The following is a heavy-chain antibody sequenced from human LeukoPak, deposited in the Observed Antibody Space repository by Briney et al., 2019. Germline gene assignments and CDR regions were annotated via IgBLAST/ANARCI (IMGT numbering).Heavy chain of an antibody. V-gene: IGHV1-18*04. CDR1: GYTFTGYY. J-gene: IGHJ4*02. Sequence: GASVKVSCKASGYTFTGYYMHWVRQAPRQGLEWMGWISAYNGNTNYAQKLQGRVTMTTDTSTSTAYMELRSLRSDDTAVYYCARARIYYDSSGYYYVREYYFDYWGQGTLVTVSS. CDR3: ARARIYYDSSGYYYVREYYFDY. CDR2: ISAYNGNT. D-gene: IGHD3-22*01.